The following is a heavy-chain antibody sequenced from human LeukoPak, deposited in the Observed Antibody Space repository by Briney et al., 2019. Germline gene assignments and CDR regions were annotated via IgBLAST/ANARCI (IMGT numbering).Heavy chain of an antibody. J-gene: IGHJ3*02. Sequence: PSETLSLTCTVSGGSVSSGSYYWSWIRQPPGKGLEWIGYIYYSGSTNYNPSLKSRVTISVDTSKNQFSLKLSSVTAADTAVYYCAREGQDILTGYCPNAFDIWGQGTMVTVSS. D-gene: IGHD3-9*01. CDR1: GGSVSSGSYY. CDR2: IYYSGST. CDR3: AREGQDILTGYCPNAFDI. V-gene: IGHV4-61*01.